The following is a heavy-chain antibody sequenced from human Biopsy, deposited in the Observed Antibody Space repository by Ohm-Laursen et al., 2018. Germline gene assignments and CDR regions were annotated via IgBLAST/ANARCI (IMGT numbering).Heavy chain of an antibody. Sequence: SSVKVSCKASGYTFTGYYMHWVRQAPGQGLEWMGWVNPNSGGTNYAQKFQGRVTMTRDTSISTAYMELSRLRSDDTAVYYCATITRGATRFPFDYWGQGTLVTVSS. CDR2: VNPNSGGT. V-gene: IGHV1-2*02. J-gene: IGHJ4*02. D-gene: IGHD1-26*01. CDR3: ATITRGATRFPFDY. CDR1: GYTFTGYY.